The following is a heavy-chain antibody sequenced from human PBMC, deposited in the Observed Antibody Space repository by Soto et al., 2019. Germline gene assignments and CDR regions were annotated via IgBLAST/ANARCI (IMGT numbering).Heavy chain of an antibody. CDR1: GFTFHEYA. J-gene: IGHJ4*02. Sequence: EVQLIESGGGWVQPGTSLRVSCAASGFTFHEYAMHWVRQAPGKGLEWVSGIAFNSGNTAYADSVKGRFTISRDNAKNSLYLQMNSLRAEDTALYYCAKDLRTSWIFGNFDSWGQGTLVTVSS. D-gene: IGHD3-3*01. CDR2: IAFNSGNT. V-gene: IGHV3-9*01. CDR3: AKDLRTSWIFGNFDS.